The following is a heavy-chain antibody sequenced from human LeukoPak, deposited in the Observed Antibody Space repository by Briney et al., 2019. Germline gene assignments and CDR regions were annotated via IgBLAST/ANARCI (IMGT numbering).Heavy chain of an antibody. CDR2: INWNVGST. D-gene: IGHD3/OR15-3a*01. CDR1: GFTFDDYG. J-gene: IGHJ4*02. V-gene: IGHV3-20*04. CDR3: ARGWTGDPAPYFFDY. Sequence: GESLTLSCAASGFTFDDYGMSWVRQGPGKGLEWVSSINWNVGSTSYADSVKGRFTVSRDSAKNSLYLQMNSLRVEDTALYYCARGWTGDPAPYFFDYWGQGTLVTVSS.